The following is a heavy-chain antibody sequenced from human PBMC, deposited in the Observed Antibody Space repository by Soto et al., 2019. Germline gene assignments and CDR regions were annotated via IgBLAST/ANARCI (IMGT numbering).Heavy chain of an antibody. V-gene: IGHV3-48*01. J-gene: IGHJ4*02. CDR2: ISSSSSTI. CDR1: GFTFSSYS. Sequence: GGSLRLSCAASGFTFSSYSMNWVRQAPGKGLEWVSYISSSSSTIYYADSVKGRFTISRDNAKNSLYLQMNSLRAEDTAVYYCARDTTYCSSTSCYPSVDYWGQGTLVTVSS. CDR3: ARDTTYCSSTSCYPSVDY. D-gene: IGHD2-2*01.